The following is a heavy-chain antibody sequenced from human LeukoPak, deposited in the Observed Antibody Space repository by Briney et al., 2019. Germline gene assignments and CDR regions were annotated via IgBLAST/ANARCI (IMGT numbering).Heavy chain of an antibody. Sequence: GGSLRLSCAASGFTFSSYGMSWVRQAPGKGLEWVSAISGSGGSTYYADSVKGRFTISRDNSKNTLYLQMNSLRAEDTAVYYCARYIGYCSGGSCYSGYYYYYMDVWGKGTTVTISS. V-gene: IGHV3-23*01. D-gene: IGHD2-15*01. CDR2: ISGSGGST. CDR1: GFTFSSYG. J-gene: IGHJ6*03. CDR3: ARYIGYCSGGSCYSGYYYYYMDV.